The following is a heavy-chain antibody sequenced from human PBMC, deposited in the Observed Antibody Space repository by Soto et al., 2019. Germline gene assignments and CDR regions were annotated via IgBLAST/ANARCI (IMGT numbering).Heavy chain of an antibody. CDR1: GYSFTSYW. V-gene: IGHV5-51*01. CDR2: IYPGDSDT. Sequence: GESVKISCNGSGYSFTSYWIGWVLHMPGKGLEWMGIIYPGDSDTRYSPSFQGQVTISADKSISTAYLQWSSLKASDTAMYYCARFESYYDFWSGYYSGARYYYGMDVWGQGTTVTVSS. CDR3: ARFESYYDFWSGYYSGARYYYGMDV. J-gene: IGHJ6*02. D-gene: IGHD3-3*01.